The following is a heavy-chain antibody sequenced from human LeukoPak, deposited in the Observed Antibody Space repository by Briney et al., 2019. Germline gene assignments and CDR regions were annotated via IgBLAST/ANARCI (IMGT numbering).Heavy chain of an antibody. Sequence: PGGSLRLSCAASGFTVSSNYMSWVRQAPGKGLEWVSVIYSGGSTYYADSVKGRFTISRDNSKNTLYLQMNSLRAEDTAVYYCARSEGTPEGYWYFDLWGRGTLVTVSS. D-gene: IGHD1-1*01. V-gene: IGHV3-53*01. CDR3: ARSEGTPEGYWYFDL. CDR2: IYSGGST. CDR1: GFTVSSNY. J-gene: IGHJ2*01.